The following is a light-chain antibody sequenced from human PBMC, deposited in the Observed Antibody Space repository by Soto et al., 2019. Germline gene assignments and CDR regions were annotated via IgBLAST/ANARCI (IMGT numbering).Light chain of an antibody. J-gene: IGKJ1*01. CDR1: QSLGTY. CDR2: AAS. V-gene: IGKV1-39*01. CDR3: QQTYSALGT. Sequence: DIQMTQSPSSLSASVGDRVTIACRASQSLGTYLHWYQHKPGKAPKLLIYAASNLQSGVSSRFSGSGSGTDFTLTISSLQPEDFATYFCQQTYSALGTFGQGTKVGMK.